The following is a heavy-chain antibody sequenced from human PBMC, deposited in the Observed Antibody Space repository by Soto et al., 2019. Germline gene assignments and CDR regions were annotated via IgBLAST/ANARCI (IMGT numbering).Heavy chain of an antibody. CDR3: ARVREVRFLERQLPVFDF. CDR2: INGGNGNT. V-gene: IGHV1-3*01. Sequence: ASVQVSCKTSGFTFTSYDIHWVRQAPGQRLEWMGWINGGNGNTKYSQKFQGRVTITRDTSANTASLELSSLRPEDTAVYYCARVREVRFLERQLPVFDFWGQGTLVTVSS. J-gene: IGHJ4*02. CDR1: GFTFTSYD. D-gene: IGHD3-3*01.